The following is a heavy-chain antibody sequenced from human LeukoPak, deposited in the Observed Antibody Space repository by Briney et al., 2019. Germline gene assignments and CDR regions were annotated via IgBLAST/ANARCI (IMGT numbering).Heavy chain of an antibody. J-gene: IGHJ4*02. D-gene: IGHD3-3*01. CDR1: GFTFSSYA. Sequence: GGSLRLSCAASGFTFSSYALSWVRQAPGKGLEWVSVIYSGGSTYYADSVKGRFTISRHNSKNTLYLQMDSLRDEDTAVYYCARGDFWSGYYTGLYWGQGTLVTVSS. CDR3: ARGDFWSGYYTGLY. CDR2: IYSGGST. V-gene: IGHV3-53*04.